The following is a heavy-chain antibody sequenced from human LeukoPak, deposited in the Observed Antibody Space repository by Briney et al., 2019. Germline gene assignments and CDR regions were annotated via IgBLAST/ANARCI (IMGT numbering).Heavy chain of an antibody. J-gene: IGHJ5*02. D-gene: IGHD6-13*01. V-gene: IGHV3-23*01. CDR2: ISGSGGST. CDR3: ARGLQQQLGWFDP. CDR1: GFTLSSYA. Sequence: GGSLRLSCAASGFTLSSYAMSGVRQAPGKGLEWDSAISGSGGSTNYADSVRGRFSISRNNSKSTLYLQMTSLRADDTAVYYCARGLQQQLGWFDPWGQGTLVTVSS.